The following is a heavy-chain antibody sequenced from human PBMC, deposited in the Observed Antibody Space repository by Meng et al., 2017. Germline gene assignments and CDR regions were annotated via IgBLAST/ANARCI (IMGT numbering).Heavy chain of an antibody. D-gene: IGHD2-15*01. CDR3: ARAYCSGGSCEFDY. J-gene: IGHJ4*02. V-gene: IGHV6-1*01. CDR2: TYYRSKWYN. Sequence: VQRPQSGPGLVKPAQTRSPTCALSVAIVSSSSASWNWIRQSPSRGLEWLERTYYRSKWYNEYTVSVKSRITINPDTSKNQFSLQLNSVTPEDTAVYYCARAYCSGGSCEFDYWGQGTLVTVSS. CDR1: VAIVSSSSAS.